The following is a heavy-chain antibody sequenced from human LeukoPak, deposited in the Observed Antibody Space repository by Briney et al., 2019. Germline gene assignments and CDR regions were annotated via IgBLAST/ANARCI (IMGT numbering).Heavy chain of an antibody. CDR2: IYSAGST. D-gene: IGHD4-17*01. CDR1: GFTVSSNY. V-gene: IGHV3-66*01. Sequence: GGSLRLSCAASGFTVSSNYMSWVRQAPGKGREWVSVIYSAGSTYYADSVKGRFTISRDNSKNTLYLQMNSLRAEDTAVYYCASTFYGDSPPYWGQGTLVTVSS. CDR3: ASTFYGDSPPY. J-gene: IGHJ4*02.